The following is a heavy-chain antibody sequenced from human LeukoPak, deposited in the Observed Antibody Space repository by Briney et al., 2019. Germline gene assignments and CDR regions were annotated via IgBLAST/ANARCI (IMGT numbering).Heavy chain of an antibody. CDR2: ISSSGSTI. J-gene: IGHJ4*02. V-gene: IGHV3-48*03. Sequence: GGSLRLSCAASGFTFSRYEMNWVRQAPGKGLEWVSYISSSGSTIYYADSVKGRFTISRDNAKNSLYLQMNSLRAEDTAVYYCARGGIQVSGIDEFDYWGQGTLVTVSS. CDR3: ARGGIQVSGIDEFDY. CDR1: GFTFSRYE. D-gene: IGHD6-19*01.